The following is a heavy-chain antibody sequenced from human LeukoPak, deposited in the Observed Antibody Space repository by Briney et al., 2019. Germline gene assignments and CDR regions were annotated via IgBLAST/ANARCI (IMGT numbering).Heavy chain of an antibody. CDR3: ARDLPLLHYDSSGSNWFDP. Sequence: ASVKVSCKASGYTFTSYYMHWVRQAPGQGLEWMGIINPSGGSTSYAQEFQGRVTMTRDTSTSTVYMELSSLRSEDTAVYYCARDLPLLHYDSSGSNWFDPWGQGTLVTVSS. CDR1: GYTFTSYY. J-gene: IGHJ5*02. D-gene: IGHD3-22*01. CDR2: INPSGGST. V-gene: IGHV1-46*01.